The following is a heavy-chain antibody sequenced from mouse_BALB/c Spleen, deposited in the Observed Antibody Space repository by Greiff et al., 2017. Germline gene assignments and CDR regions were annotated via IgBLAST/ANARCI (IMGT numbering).Heavy chain of an antibody. CDR3: ARRARTTRAMDY. CDR2: IYWDDDK. CDR1: GFSLSTSGMG. J-gene: IGHJ4*01. D-gene: IGHD1-1*01. V-gene: IGHV8-12*01. Sequence: QVTLKESGPGILQPSQTLSLTCSFSGFSLSTSGMGVSWIRQPSGKGLEWLAHIYWDDDKRYNPSLKSRLTISKDTSRNQVFLKITSVDTADTATYYCARRARTTRAMDYWGQGTSVTVSS.